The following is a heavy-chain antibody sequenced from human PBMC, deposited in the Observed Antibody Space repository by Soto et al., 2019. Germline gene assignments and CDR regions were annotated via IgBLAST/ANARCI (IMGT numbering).Heavy chain of an antibody. Sequence: EVQLVESGGGLVKPGGSLRLSCAASGFTFSSYSMNWVRQAPGKGLEWVSSISSSSSYIYYADSVKGRFTISRDNSKNSLYLQMNSLRAEDTAVYYCARGGLAAADYWGQGTLVTVSS. V-gene: IGHV3-21*01. D-gene: IGHD6-13*01. CDR1: GFTFSSYS. CDR2: ISSSSSYI. CDR3: ARGGLAAADY. J-gene: IGHJ4*02.